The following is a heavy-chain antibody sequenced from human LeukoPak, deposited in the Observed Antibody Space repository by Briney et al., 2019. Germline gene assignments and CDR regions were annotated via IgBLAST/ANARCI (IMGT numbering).Heavy chain of an antibody. V-gene: IGHV4-39*07. D-gene: IGHD3/OR15-3a*01. CDR3: AREAGTGYYSNYYYYGMDV. Sequence: SETLSLTCTVSGGSISSSSYYWGWIRQPPGKGLEWIGSIYYSGSTYYNPSLKSRVTISVDTSKNQFSLKLSSVTAADTAVYYCAREAGTGYYSNYYYYGMDVWGQGTTVTVSS. CDR1: GGSISSSSYY. J-gene: IGHJ6*02. CDR2: IYYSGST.